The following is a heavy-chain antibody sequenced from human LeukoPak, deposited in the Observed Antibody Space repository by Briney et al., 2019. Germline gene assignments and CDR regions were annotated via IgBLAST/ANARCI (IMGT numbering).Heavy chain of an antibody. J-gene: IGHJ4*02. CDR3: ARGADYDFWSGPPFDY. D-gene: IGHD3-3*01. V-gene: IGHV4-34*01. CDR1: GGSFSGYY. Sequence: SETLSLTCAVYGGSFSGYYWSWIRQPPGKGLEWIGEINHSGSTNYNPSLKSRVTISVDTSKNQLSLKLSSVTAADTAVYYCARGADYDFWSGPPFDYWGQGTLVTVSS. CDR2: INHSGST.